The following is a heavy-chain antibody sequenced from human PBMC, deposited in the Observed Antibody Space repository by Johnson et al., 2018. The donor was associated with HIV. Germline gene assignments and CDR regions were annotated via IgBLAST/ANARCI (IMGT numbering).Heavy chain of an antibody. D-gene: IGHD6-13*01. J-gene: IGHJ3*02. V-gene: IGHV3-30-3*01. CDR1: GFTFSSYA. Sequence: QVQLVESGGGLVQPGGSLRLSCAASGFTFSSYAMHWVRQAPGKGLEWVAVILYDGSNKYYADSVKGRFTISRDNSKNTLYLQMNSLRVEYTAVYYCASLTWVARSSRFYAFDIWGQGTMVTVSS. CDR2: ILYDGSNK. CDR3: ASLTWVARSSRFYAFDI.